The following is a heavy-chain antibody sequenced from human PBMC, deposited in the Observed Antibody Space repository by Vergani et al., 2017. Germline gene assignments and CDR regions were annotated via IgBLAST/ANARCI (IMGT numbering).Heavy chain of an antibody. CDR2: IWYDGSNK. V-gene: IGHV3-33*01. J-gene: IGHJ6*02. CDR1: GFTFSSYG. CDR3: ARDLGTSGSYYCPDTRYYYYGMDV. Sequence: QVQLVESGGGVVQPGRSLRLSCAASGFTFSSYGMHWVRQAPGKGLEWVAVIWYDGSNKYYADSVKGRFTISRDNSKNTLYLQMNSLRAEDTAVYYCARDLGTSGSYYCPDTRYYYYGMDVWGQGTTVTVSS. D-gene: IGHD1-26*01.